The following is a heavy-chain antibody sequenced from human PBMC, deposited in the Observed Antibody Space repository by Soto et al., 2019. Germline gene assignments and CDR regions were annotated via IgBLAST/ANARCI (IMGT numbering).Heavy chain of an antibody. CDR2: THYSGST. CDR1: GGSISSYY. CDR3: ARHETLNGDYDY. D-gene: IGHD4-17*01. J-gene: IGHJ4*02. Sequence: QVQLQESGPGLVKPSETLSLTCTVSGGSISSYYWSWIRQPPGKGLEWIGYTHYSGSTNYNPSPKSRVTISVDTSKNQFSLKLSSVTAADTAVYYCARHETLNGDYDYWGQGTLVTVSS. V-gene: IGHV4-59*08.